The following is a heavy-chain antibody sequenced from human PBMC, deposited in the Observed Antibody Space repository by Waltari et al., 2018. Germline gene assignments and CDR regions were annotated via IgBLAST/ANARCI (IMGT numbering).Heavy chain of an antibody. CDR3: VTGGYYPVY. D-gene: IGHD1-26*01. V-gene: IGHV1-69*13. J-gene: IGHJ4*02. Sequence: QVQLVQSGAEVKKPGSSVKVSCKASGGTFSSYAISWVRQAPGQGLEWMGGISPIFGTANYAQKFQGRVTITADESTSTAYMELNSLRAEDTAVYYCVTGGYYPVYWGQGTLVTVSS. CDR1: GGTFSSYA. CDR2: ISPIFGTA.